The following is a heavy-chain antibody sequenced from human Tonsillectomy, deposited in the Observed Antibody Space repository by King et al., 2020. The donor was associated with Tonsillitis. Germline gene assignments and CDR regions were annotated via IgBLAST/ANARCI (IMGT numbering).Heavy chain of an antibody. Sequence: VQLVESGGGLVQPGGSLRLSCVASGFTFSNYWMSWVRQAPGKGLEWVANIIQDGSEKYYVESVKGRFIISRDNARNSLYLQMNSLRAEDTAVFYCARGAPGDCSPTSCSLFDSWGQGTVVTVSS. J-gene: IGHJ4*02. CDR2: IIQDGSEK. D-gene: IGHD2-2*01. CDR1: GFTFSNYW. CDR3: ARGAPGDCSPTSCSLFDS. V-gene: IGHV3-7*03.